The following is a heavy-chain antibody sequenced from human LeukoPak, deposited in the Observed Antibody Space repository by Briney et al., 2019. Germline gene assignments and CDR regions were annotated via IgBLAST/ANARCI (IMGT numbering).Heavy chain of an antibody. V-gene: IGHV1-2*02. CDR3: ARGGEGLLWFGELSWFDP. CDR1: GYIFTGYY. D-gene: IGHD3-10*01. Sequence: GASVKVSCKASGYIFTGYYIHWVRQAPGQGLEWMGWINPNSGGTNYAQKFQGRVTMTRDTSISTAYMELSRLRSDDTAVYYCARGGEGLLWFGELSWFDPWGQGTLVTVSS. J-gene: IGHJ5*02. CDR2: INPNSGGT.